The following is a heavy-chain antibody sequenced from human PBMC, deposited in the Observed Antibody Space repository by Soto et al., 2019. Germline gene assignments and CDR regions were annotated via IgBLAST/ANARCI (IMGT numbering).Heavy chain of an antibody. CDR1: GFIFNDYG. Sequence: QVKLVESGGGVVQPGRSLRLSCEASGFIFNDYGMHWVRQAPGKGLDWVAVISFDGNNKYYAQSVKGRFTISRDNSKNTLFLHMGSLRREDTAVYHCVKGDLDTAVVNSPDAFDFWGQGTMVTVSS. CDR3: VKGDLDTAVVNSPDAFDF. V-gene: IGHV3-30*18. D-gene: IGHD5-18*01. CDR2: ISFDGNNK. J-gene: IGHJ3*01.